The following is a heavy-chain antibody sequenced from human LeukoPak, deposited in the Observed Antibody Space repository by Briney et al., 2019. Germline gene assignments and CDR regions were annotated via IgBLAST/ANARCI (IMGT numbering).Heavy chain of an antibody. CDR1: GCTFTING. Sequence: ASVKVSCKASGCTFTINGISWVRQAPGQGLEWLGWVSANSGNTIYAERFQGRVSMARNTSTGTAYMDLTSLRYDDTAVYYCARDRWYAFDLWGQGTLLTVSS. V-gene: IGHV1-18*01. D-gene: IGHD6-13*01. CDR3: ARDRWYAFDL. CDR2: VSANSGNT. J-gene: IGHJ4*02.